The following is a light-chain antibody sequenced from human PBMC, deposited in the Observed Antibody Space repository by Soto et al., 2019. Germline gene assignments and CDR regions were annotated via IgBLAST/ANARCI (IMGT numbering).Light chain of an antibody. Sequence: QSALTQPPSASGTPGQTVTISCSGSSYNIGSNTVTWYQHLPGTAPQILIYRNDQRPSGVPDRVSGSKSGTSAALAISGLQAEDEYDYYCGTWDDSLNGQLFGGGTKLTVL. J-gene: IGLJ2*01. CDR2: RND. CDR3: GTWDDSLNGQL. CDR1: SYNIGSNT. V-gene: IGLV1-44*01.